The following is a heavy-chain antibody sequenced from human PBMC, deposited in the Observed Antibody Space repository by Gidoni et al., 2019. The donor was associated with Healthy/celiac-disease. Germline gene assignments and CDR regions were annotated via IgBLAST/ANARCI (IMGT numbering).Heavy chain of an antibody. CDR1: GFTFSSYA. CDR3: AKDESTEDTYYYDSSGWMGGDY. CDR2: IIGSCGST. D-gene: IGHD3-22*01. J-gene: IGHJ4*02. Sequence: EVQLLESGGVLVQPGGSLRLSCAASGFTFSSYAMRWVRQAPGKGLEWVSAIIGSCGSTYYADSVKGRFTISRDNSKNTLYLQMNSLRAEDTAVYYCAKDESTEDTYYYDSSGWMGGDYWGQGTLVTVSS. V-gene: IGHV3-23*01.